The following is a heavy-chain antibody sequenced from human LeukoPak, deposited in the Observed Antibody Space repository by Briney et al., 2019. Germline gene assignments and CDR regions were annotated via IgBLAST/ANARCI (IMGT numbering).Heavy chain of an antibody. CDR2: INHSGST. CDR3: ARDQWFRNLYYFDY. CDR1: GGSFSGYY. Sequence: SETLSLTCAVYGGSFSGYYWSWIRQPPGKGLEWIGEINHSGSTNYNPSLKSRVTISVDTSKNQFSLKLSSVTAADTAVYYCARDQWFRNLYYFDYWGQGTLVTVSS. V-gene: IGHV4-34*01. D-gene: IGHD3-22*01. J-gene: IGHJ4*02.